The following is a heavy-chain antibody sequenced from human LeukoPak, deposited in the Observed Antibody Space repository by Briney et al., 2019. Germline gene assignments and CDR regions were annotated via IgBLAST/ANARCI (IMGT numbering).Heavy chain of an antibody. J-gene: IGHJ4*02. CDR3: AKAQIRRLYSYGHGEGYYFDY. Sequence: PGGSLRLSCAASGLIVSSNYMSWVRQAPGKGLEWVSVIYSGGSTYYADSVKGRFTISRDDSKNTLYLQMNSLRAEDTAVYYCAKAQIRRLYSYGHGEGYYFDYWGQGTLVTVSS. CDR2: IYSGGST. D-gene: IGHD5-18*01. CDR1: GLIVSSNY. V-gene: IGHV3-53*01.